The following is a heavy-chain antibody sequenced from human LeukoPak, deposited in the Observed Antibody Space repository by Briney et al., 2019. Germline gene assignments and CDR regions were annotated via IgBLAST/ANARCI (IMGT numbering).Heavy chain of an antibody. CDR2: VKGDGSST. CDR3: ARVESGAVAGTGDVFDI. D-gene: IGHD6-19*01. CDR1: GFTLSSYW. V-gene: IGHV3-74*01. Sequence: PGGSLRLSCAASGFTLSSYWMHWVRQAPGKGLVWVSRVKGDGSSTVYADSVKGRFTISRDNAKNTLYLQMNSLRAEDTAVYYCARVESGAVAGTGDVFDIWGQGTLVTVSS. J-gene: IGHJ3*02.